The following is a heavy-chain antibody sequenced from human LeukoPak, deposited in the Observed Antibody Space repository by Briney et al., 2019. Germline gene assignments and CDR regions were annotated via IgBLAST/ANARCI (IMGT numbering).Heavy chain of an antibody. CDR2: INHSGST. CDR1: GGSFSGYY. V-gene: IGHV4-34*01. Sequence: PAETLSLTCAVYGGSFSGYYWSWIRQPPGKGLEWIGEINHSGSTNYNPSLKSRVTISVDTSKNQFSLKLSSVTAADTAVYYCARGPRRLDPWGQGTLVTVSS. CDR3: ARGPRRLDP. J-gene: IGHJ5*02.